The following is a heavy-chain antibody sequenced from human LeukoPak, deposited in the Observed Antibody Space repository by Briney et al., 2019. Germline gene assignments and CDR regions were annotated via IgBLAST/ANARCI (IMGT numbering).Heavy chain of an antibody. J-gene: IGHJ4*02. CDR3: AKDPRYSSSSYPDY. Sequence: PGGSLRLSCAASGFTFSSYAMSWVRQAPGKGLAWVSAISGSGGSTYYADSVKGRFTISRDNSKNTLYLQMNSLRAEDTAVYYCAKDPRYSSSSYPDYWGQGTLVTVSS. V-gene: IGHV3-23*01. CDR1: GFTFSSYA. D-gene: IGHD6-6*01. CDR2: ISGSGGST.